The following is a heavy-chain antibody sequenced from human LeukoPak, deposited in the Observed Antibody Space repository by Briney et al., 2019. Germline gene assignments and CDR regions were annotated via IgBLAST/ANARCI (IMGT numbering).Heavy chain of an antibody. J-gene: IGHJ3*02. CDR2: ISGSATST. CDR1: GFTFTTYT. Sequence: GGSLRLSCAASGFTFTTYTISWVRQTPAKGLEWVSAISGSATSTYYADSVKGRFTISRDNSKNTPYLQMSSLRAEDTAIYYCAREYKIPATGTLGFDIWGPGTMVTVSS. V-gene: IGHV3-23*01. D-gene: IGHD1-1*01. CDR3: AREYKIPATGTLGFDI.